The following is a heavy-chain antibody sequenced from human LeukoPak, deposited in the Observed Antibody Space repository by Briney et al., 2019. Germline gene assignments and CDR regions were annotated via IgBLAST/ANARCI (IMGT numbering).Heavy chain of an antibody. D-gene: IGHD4-23*01. CDR3: AKVMDGDYGGDFDY. Sequence: PGGTLRLSCAASGFTFSSYGMSWVRQAPARGLEWVSAISGSGGSTYYADSVKGRFTISRDNSKNTLYLQMNSLRAEDTAVYYCAKVMDGDYGGDFDYWGQGTLVTVSS. V-gene: IGHV3-23*01. J-gene: IGHJ4*02. CDR1: GFTFSSYG. CDR2: ISGSGGST.